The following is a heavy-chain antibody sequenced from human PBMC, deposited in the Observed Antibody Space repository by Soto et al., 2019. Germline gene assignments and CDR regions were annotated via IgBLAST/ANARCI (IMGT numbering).Heavy chain of an antibody. CDR3: VRGFFGPDYYCDLLAV. D-gene: IGHD3-22*01. CDR2: IYYSGST. V-gene: IGHV4-59*13. CDR1: GGSISSYY. J-gene: IGHJ6*02. Sequence: SETLSLTCTVSGGSISSYYWSWIRQPPGKGLEWIGYIYYSGSTNYNPSLKSRVTISVDTSKNQFSLKLSSVTAADTAVYYCVRGFFGPDYYCDLLAVSGQGTSVTVS.